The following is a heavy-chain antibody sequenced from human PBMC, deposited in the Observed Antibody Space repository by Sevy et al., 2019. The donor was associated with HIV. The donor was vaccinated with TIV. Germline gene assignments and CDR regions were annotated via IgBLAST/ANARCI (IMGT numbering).Heavy chain of an antibody. CDR1: GFTFSSYG. V-gene: IGHV3-33*01. J-gene: IGHJ4*02. CDR3: ARDGYGYSYGFDY. CDR2: IWYDGSNK. D-gene: IGHD5-18*01. Sequence: GGSLRLSCAASGFTFSSYGMHWVRQAPGKGLEWVAVIWYDGSNKYYADSVKGRFTISRDNSKNTLYLQMNSLRAEDTAVYYCARDGYGYSYGFDYWGQRTLVTVSS.